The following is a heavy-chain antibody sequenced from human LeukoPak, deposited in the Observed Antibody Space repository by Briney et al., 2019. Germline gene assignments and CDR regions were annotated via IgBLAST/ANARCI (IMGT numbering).Heavy chain of an antibody. D-gene: IGHD3-3*01. J-gene: IGHJ4*02. CDR2: ISYDGSNK. V-gene: IGHV3-30-3*01. Sequence: PGGSLRLSCSASGFIFSSYAMYWVRQAPGKGLEWVAVISYDGSNKYYADSVKGRFTISRDNSKNTLYLQMNSLRAEDTAVYYCARSSPRNYDFWSGYYYGDFDYWGQGTLVTVSS. CDR3: ARSSPRNYDFWSGYYYGDFDY. CDR1: GFIFSSYA.